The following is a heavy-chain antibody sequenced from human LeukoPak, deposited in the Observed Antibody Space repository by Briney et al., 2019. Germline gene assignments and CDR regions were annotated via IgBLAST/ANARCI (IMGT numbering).Heavy chain of an antibody. Sequence: SETLSLTCAVSGYSISSGYYWGWIRQPPGKGLEWIGSIYHSGSTYYNPSLKSRVTISVDTSKNQFSLKLSSVTAADTAVYYCARHDYSNSYFDYWAREPWSPSPQ. J-gene: IGHJ4*02. V-gene: IGHV4-38-2*01. CDR1: GYSISSGYY. D-gene: IGHD4-11*01. CDR2: IYHSGST. CDR3: ARHDYSNSYFDY.